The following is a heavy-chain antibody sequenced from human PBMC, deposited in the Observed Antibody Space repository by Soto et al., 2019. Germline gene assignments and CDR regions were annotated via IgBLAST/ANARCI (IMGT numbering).Heavy chain of an antibody. CDR2: IYYSGTT. CDR3: ARGGTIFGGMDV. V-gene: IGHV4-59*01. CDR1: GGSTRNYF. J-gene: IGHJ6*02. Sequence: PSETLSLTCTVSGGSTRNYFWSWIRQPPGKGLEWIGCIYYSGTTNYNSSLKSQVTISLDTSKNQFSLRLRSVTAADTAVYYCARGGTIFGGMDVWGQGTTVTVSS. D-gene: IGHD3-3*01.